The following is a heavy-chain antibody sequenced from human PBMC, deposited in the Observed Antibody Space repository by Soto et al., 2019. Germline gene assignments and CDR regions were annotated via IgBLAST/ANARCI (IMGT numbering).Heavy chain of an antibody. V-gene: IGHV3-48*03. J-gene: IGHJ6*02. D-gene: IGHD4-4*01. CDR2: IGTSGKTI. CDR3: ASDPAIYSGKFDYGLDV. CDR1: GFTFSSYE. Sequence: EVQLVESGGGLVQAGGSLRLFCAVSGFTFSSYEMNWVRQAPGKGLEWVSYIGTSGKTIYYADSVRGRFTISRDNAKKSLYLEMNGLRAEDTAVYFCASDPAIYSGKFDYGLDVWGRGTTVTVSS.